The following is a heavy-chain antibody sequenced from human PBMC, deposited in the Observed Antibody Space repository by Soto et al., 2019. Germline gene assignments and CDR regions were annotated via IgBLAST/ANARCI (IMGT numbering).Heavy chain of an antibody. CDR3: AKDLLGASVGY. Sequence: EVQLLESGGDLVQPGGSLRLSCAASGFTFSSYAMNWVRQAPGKGLEWVSIISGSGGSTYYADSVKGRFTISRDNSKNTLYLQMNSLRAEDTAVYYCAKDLLGASVGYWGQGTLVTVSS. CDR2: ISGSGGST. J-gene: IGHJ4*02. CDR1: GFTFSSYA. V-gene: IGHV3-23*01. D-gene: IGHD1-26*01.